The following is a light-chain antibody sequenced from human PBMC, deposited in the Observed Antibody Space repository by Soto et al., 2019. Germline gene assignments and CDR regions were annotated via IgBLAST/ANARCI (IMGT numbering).Light chain of an antibody. CDR2: AAS. Sequence: AIRMTQSPSSLSASTGDRVTITCRASQGISSYLAWYQQKPGKAPKLLIYAASTLQSGVPSRFSGSGSGTEFTLTISCLQSVDFATYYCQQYYSYPQTFGQGTKVDIK. J-gene: IGKJ1*01. CDR3: QQYYSYPQT. CDR1: QGISSY. V-gene: IGKV1-8*01.